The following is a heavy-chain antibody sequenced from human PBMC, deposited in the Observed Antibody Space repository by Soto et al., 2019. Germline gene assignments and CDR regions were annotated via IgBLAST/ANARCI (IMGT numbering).Heavy chain of an antibody. J-gene: IGHJ4*02. CDR2: ISAYNGNT. D-gene: IGHD6-13*01. CDR3: ARDRPYSSSWYLLFDY. Sequence: ASLKGSCKASGYTFTRYGSSWGRQAPGQGLEWMGWISAYNGNTNYAQKLQGRVTMTTDTSTSTAYMELRSLRSDDTAVYYCARDRPYSSSWYLLFDYWGQGTLVTVSS. V-gene: IGHV1-18*04. CDR1: GYTFTRYG.